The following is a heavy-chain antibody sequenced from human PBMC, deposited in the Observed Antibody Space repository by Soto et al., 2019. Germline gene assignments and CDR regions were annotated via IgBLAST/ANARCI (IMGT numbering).Heavy chain of an antibody. D-gene: IGHD1-1*01. V-gene: IGHV1-69*12. CDR2: IIPLFRTP. CDR3: ARDKVRGQLGGNYYYALDV. CDR1: GDTVDTFA. Sequence: QVQLVQSGAEVLKPGSSVKLSCKASGDTVDTFAISWVRQAPGRGLEWMGGIIPLFRTPDYAQKFQGRVTITADVSTSTAYMELSSLRSEDTAVYYCARDKVRGQLGGNYYYALDVWGQGTTVTVSS. J-gene: IGHJ6*02.